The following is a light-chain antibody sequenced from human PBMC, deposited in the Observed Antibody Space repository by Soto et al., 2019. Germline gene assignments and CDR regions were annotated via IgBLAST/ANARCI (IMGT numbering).Light chain of an antibody. CDR2: DAA. Sequence: EIVLTQSPGNLSLSPGERATLSCMASQSVSSSYLAWYQQKPGQAPRLFIYDAANRATGIPDRFNGSGSGTDFTLTISRLEPEDFAVYYCQQYSSSPRTFGQGTKVDIK. CDR1: QSVSSSY. J-gene: IGKJ1*01. V-gene: IGKV3-20*01. CDR3: QQYSSSPRT.